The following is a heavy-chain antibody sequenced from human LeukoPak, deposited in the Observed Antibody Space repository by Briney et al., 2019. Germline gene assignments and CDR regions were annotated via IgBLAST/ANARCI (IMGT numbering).Heavy chain of an antibody. CDR3: ARGTSTGYYRTEAFDL. CDR1: GLAVTDNY. V-gene: IGHV3-66*01. Sequence: GGSLRLSCAASGLAVTDNYMTWVRQAPGKGLEWVSVIYSGGRTSYAASVKGRFTVSRDNAKNTVYLQLSGLKVDDTAVYFCARGTSTGYYRTEAFDLWGQGTLVTVSS. CDR2: IYSGGRT. J-gene: IGHJ3*01. D-gene: IGHD3-22*01.